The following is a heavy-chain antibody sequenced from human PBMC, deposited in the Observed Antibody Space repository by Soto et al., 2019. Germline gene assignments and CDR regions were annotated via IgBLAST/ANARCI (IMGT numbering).Heavy chain of an antibody. CDR3: ARLRSLRITMIFDP. D-gene: IGHD3-22*01. Sequence: QVQLQESGPGLVKPSQTLSLTCTVSGGSISSGGYYWSWIRQHPGKSLEWIGYIYYSGSTYYNPSLKSRVTISVDTSKNQYSLKLSSVTAADTAVYYCARLRSLRITMIFDPWGQGTLVSVSS. CDR1: GGSISSGGYY. V-gene: IGHV4-31*03. J-gene: IGHJ5*02. CDR2: IYYSGST.